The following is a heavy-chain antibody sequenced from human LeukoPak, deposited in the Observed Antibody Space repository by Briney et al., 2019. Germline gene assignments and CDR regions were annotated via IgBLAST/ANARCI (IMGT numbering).Heavy chain of an antibody. CDR1: GFTFSDYY. D-gene: IGHD5-24*01. Sequence: PGGSLRLSCAASGFTFSDYYMSWIRQAPGKGLEWVACISSSGSTIYYADSVKGRFTISRDNAKNSLYLQMNSLRAEDTAVYYCARGLLVEMAAILFDYWGQGTLVTVSS. V-gene: IGHV3-11*04. CDR3: ARGLLVEMAAILFDY. CDR2: ISSSGSTI. J-gene: IGHJ4*02.